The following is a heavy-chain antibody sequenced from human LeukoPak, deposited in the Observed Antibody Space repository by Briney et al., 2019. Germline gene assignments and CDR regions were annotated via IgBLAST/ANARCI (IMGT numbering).Heavy chain of an antibody. J-gene: IGHJ2*01. CDR3: ARCIGVRGDWYFDL. CDR2: IWYDGSNR. CDR1: GFTFSSYG. Sequence: GRSLRLSCAPSGFTFSSYGMHWVRQAPGRGLEWVAVIWYDGSNRYYADSVEGRFTISRDNSENTLYLEMNSLGAEDTALYYCARCIGVRGDWYFDLWGRGTLVTVSS. D-gene: IGHD2-8*01. V-gene: IGHV3-33*01.